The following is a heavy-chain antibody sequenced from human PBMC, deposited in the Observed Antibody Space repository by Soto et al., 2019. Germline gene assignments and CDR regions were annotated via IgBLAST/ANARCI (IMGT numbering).Heavy chain of an antibody. CDR2: IYYSGST. CDR1: GGSIISYY. Sequence: SETLSLTCTVSGGSIISYYWSWIRQPPGKGLEWIGYIYYSGSTNYNPSLKSRVTISVDTSKNQFSLKLSSVTAADTAVYYCARGDPSSSSWSPDWYYYYGMDVWGQGTTVTVSS. CDR3: ARGDPSSSSWSPDWYYYYGMDV. V-gene: IGHV4-59*01. J-gene: IGHJ6*02. D-gene: IGHD6-13*01.